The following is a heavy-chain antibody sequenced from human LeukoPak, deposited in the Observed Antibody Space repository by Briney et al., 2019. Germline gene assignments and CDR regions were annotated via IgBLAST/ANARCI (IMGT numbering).Heavy chain of an antibody. J-gene: IGHJ6*02. D-gene: IGHD5-24*01. CDR2: IYTSGST. V-gene: IGHV4-61*02. Sequence: SQTLSLTCTVSGGSISSGSYYWSWIRQPAGKGLEWIGRIYTSGSTNYNPSLKSRVTISVDTSKNQFSLKLSSVTAADTAVYYCARLRRDGYNFALGHYYYTMDVWGQGTTVTVSS. CDR1: GGSISSGSYY. CDR3: ARLRRDGYNFALGHYYYTMDV.